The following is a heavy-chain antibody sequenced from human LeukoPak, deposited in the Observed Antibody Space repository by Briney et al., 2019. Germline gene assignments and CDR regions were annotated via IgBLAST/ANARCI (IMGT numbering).Heavy chain of an antibody. CDR2: IKQDGSEK. Sequence: GGSLRLSCAASGFTFSTFWMSWVRQAPGKGLEWVANIKQDGSEKNYMDSVKGRFTISRDNAKNSLYLQMNSLRVEDAAVYYCARDLTYYDFWSGSYYYYYYGMDVWGQGTTVTVSS. CDR1: GFTFSTFW. D-gene: IGHD3-3*01. V-gene: IGHV3-7*03. J-gene: IGHJ6*02. CDR3: ARDLTYYDFWSGSYYYYYYGMDV.